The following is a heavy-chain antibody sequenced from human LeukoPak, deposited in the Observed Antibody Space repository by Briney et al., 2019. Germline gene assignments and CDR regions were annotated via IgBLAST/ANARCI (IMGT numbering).Heavy chain of an antibody. D-gene: IGHD2-21*02. V-gene: IGHV3-23*01. Sequence: GGSPRLSCVASGFTLRSYVMNWVRQTPGKGLEWVSSISDSGDSTFYADFVKGRFSISRDNSKNTLYLQVNGLRTEDTAVYYCAKDRLLNCRGDCYIFDYWGQGTVVTVSS. CDR1: GFTLRSYV. CDR3: AKDRLLNCRGDCYIFDY. CDR2: ISDSGDST. J-gene: IGHJ4*02.